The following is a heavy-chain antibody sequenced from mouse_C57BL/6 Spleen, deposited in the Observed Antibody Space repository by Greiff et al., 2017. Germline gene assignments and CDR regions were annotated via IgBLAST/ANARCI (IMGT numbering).Heavy chain of an antibody. V-gene: IGHV7-3*01. Sequence: EVKLQESGGGLVQPGGSLSLSCAASGFTFTDYYMSWVRQPPGKALEWLGFIRNKANGYTTEYSASVKGRFTISRDNSQSILYLQMNALRAEDSATYYCARYGGTGSYFDYWGQGTTLTVSS. D-gene: IGHD4-1*01. J-gene: IGHJ2*01. CDR2: IRNKANGYTT. CDR1: GFTFTDYY. CDR3: ARYGGTGSYFDY.